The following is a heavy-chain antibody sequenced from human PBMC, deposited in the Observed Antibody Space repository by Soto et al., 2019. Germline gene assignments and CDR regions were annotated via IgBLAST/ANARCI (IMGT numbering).Heavy chain of an antibody. Sequence: ASLKVYRKTSGCTFFTYDIRWVRQATGQVLEWMGWISTYSGDTKYAQKFQGRVTMTTDTSTTTAYLELRSLRSDDTAVYYCARHHGPTTSENWFDPWGQGTLVTVSS. D-gene: IGHD5-12*01. CDR3: ARHHGPTTSENWFDP. CDR2: ISTYSGDT. V-gene: IGHV1-18*01. CDR1: GCTFFTYD. J-gene: IGHJ5*02.